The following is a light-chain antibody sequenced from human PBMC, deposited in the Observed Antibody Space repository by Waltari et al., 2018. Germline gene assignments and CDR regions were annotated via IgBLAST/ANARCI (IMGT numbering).Light chain of an antibody. CDR1: SSDVGGYNF. CDR2: DVT. J-gene: IGLJ3*02. CDR3: GSYAGSYSWV. Sequence: QSALPQPRPVSGSPGQSVTISCTGTSSDVGGYNFVSWYQHHPGKAPKCMIYDVTRRPSGVPDRFSGSKSGNTASLTISGLQAEDEADYYCGSYAGSYSWVFGGGTKVTVL. V-gene: IGLV2-11*01.